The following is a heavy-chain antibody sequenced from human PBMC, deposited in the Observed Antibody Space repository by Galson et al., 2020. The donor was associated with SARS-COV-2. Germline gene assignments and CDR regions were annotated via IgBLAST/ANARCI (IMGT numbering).Heavy chain of an antibody. J-gene: IGHJ2*01. Sequence: GESLKISCAASGFTFSSYDMHWVRQATGKGLEWVSAIGTAGDTYYPGSVKGRFTISRENAKNSLYLQMNSLRAGDTAVYYCARAHYSFGSGWYFDLWGRGTLVTVSS. CDR1: GFTFSSYD. CDR3: ARAHYSFGSGWYFDL. D-gene: IGHD3-10*01. CDR2: IGTAGDT. V-gene: IGHV3-13*01.